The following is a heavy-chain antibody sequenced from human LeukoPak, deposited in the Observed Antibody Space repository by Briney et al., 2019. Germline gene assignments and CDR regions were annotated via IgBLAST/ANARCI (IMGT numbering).Heavy chain of an antibody. CDR3: ARAPSEVGGYYPEYFRH. CDR2: IKSDGKT. D-gene: IGHD3-22*01. Sequence: GGSLRLSCEASGFTFSRYCMHWVRQAPGKGLVWVSRIKSDGKTNYADSVKGRFTISRDNAKNTVSLQMDSLRAEDTGVYYCARAPSEVGGYYPEYFRHWGQGTLVTVSS. J-gene: IGHJ1*01. V-gene: IGHV3-74*01. CDR1: GFTFSRYC.